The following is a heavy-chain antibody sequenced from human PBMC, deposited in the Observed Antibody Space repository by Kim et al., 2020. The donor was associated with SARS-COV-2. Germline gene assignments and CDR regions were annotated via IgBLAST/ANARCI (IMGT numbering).Heavy chain of an antibody. V-gene: IGHV3-30-3*01. CDR3: ARGELIDY. CDR2: GSNK. Sequence: GSNKYYADSVKSRFTISRDNSKNTLYLQMNSLRAEDTAVYYCARGELIDYWGQGTLVTVSS. D-gene: IGHD1-7*01. J-gene: IGHJ4*02.